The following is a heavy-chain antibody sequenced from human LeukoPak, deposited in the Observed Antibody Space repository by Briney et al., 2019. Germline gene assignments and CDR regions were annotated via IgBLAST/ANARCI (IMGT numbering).Heavy chain of an antibody. CDR1: GGSISSSSYY. Sequence: SETLSLTYTVSGGSISSSSYYWGWIRQPPGKGLEWIGSIYYSGSTYYNPSLKSRVTISIDTSKNQFSLKLSSVTAADTAVYYCATQKTTVTSENWFDPWGQGTLVTVSS. CDR2: IYYSGST. V-gene: IGHV4-39*01. J-gene: IGHJ5*02. CDR3: ATQKTTVTSENWFDP. D-gene: IGHD4-17*01.